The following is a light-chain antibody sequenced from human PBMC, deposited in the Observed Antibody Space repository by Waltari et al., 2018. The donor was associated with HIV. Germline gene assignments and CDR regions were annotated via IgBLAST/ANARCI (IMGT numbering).Light chain of an antibody. V-gene: IGLV2-8*01. CDR1: SSDVGTFHY. Sequence: QSALTQPPSASGSPGQEVTISCTGTSSDVGTFHYVSWYQQHPGKAPKLILYEVTKRPSGVPDRFSGSKSGNTASLTVSGLQAEDEADYYCSSYAGTNPVVFGGGTKQTVL. CDR3: SSYAGTNPVV. J-gene: IGLJ2*01. CDR2: EVT.